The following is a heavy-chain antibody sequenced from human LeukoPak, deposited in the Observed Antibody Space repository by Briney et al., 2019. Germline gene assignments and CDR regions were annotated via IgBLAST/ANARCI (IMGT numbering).Heavy chain of an antibody. CDR3: ATGEAFTGSFDF. V-gene: IGHV1-18*01. D-gene: IGHD3-10*01. CDR1: GYTFNIFA. J-gene: IGHJ4*02. Sequence: PGGSLRLSXKASGYTFNIFAITWVRQAPGQGLEWMGWINPHSGNTNSAQKVKGRVTLTTDTSTRTAYMELRSLRSDDTAMYYCATGEAFTGSFDFWGQGTVVAVSS. CDR2: INPHSGNT.